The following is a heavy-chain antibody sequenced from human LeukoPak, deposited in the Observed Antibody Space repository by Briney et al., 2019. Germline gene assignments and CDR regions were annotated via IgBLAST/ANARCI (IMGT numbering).Heavy chain of an antibody. J-gene: IGHJ4*02. Sequence: GGSLRLSCAASGFTFSSYAMHWVRQAPGKGLEWVVVIWYDGSNKYYADSVKGRSTISRDNSKNTLYLQMNSLRADDTAVYYCAKVTDSSGYFPSDYWGQGTLVIVSS. V-gene: IGHV3-33*06. CDR1: GFTFSSYA. CDR3: AKVTDSSGYFPSDY. CDR2: IWYDGSNK. D-gene: IGHD3-22*01.